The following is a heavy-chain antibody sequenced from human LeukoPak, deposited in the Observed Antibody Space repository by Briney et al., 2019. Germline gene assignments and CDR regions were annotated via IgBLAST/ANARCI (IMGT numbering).Heavy chain of an antibody. J-gene: IGHJ4*02. V-gene: IGHV3-7*01. CDR1: GFTFSNYW. D-gene: IGHD5-18*01. CDR2: IKQDGTEK. CDR3: ARGGRYSYGYTGPFDY. Sequence: PGGSLRLSCAASGFTFSNYWMSWVGQAPGKGLEWVANIKQDGTEKYYVDSVKGRFTISRDIAKNSLYLQMNSLRAEDTAVYYCARGGRYSYGYTGPFDYWGQGTLVTVSS.